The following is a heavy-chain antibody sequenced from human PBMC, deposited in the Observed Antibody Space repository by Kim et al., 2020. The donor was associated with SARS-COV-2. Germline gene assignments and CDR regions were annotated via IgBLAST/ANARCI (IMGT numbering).Heavy chain of an antibody. V-gene: IGHV3-30*18. D-gene: IGHD4-17*01. J-gene: IGHJ3*02. CDR3: AKGMTTVTTTTHLRDDAFDI. CDR1: GFTFSSYG. CDR2: ISYDGSNK. Sequence: GGSLRLSCAASGFTFSSYGMHWVRQAPGKGLEWVAVISYDGSNKYYADSVKGRFTISRDNSKNTLYLQMNSLRAEDTAVYYCAKGMTTVTTTTHLRDDAFDIWGQGTMVTVSS.